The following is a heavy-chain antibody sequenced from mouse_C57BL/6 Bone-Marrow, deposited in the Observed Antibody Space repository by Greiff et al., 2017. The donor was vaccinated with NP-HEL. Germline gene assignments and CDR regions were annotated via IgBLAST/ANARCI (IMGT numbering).Heavy chain of an antibody. CDR2: INPNNGGT. V-gene: IGHV1-22*01. CDR1: GYTFTDYN. Sequence: VHVKQSGPELVKPGASVKMSCKASGYTFTDYNMHWVKQSHGKSLEWIGYINPNNGGTSYNQKFKGKATLTVNKSSSTAYMELRSLTSEDSAVYYCARGDYYGSSYLSWCFDVWGTGTTVTVSS. D-gene: IGHD1-1*01. J-gene: IGHJ1*03. CDR3: ARGDYYGSSYLSWCFDV.